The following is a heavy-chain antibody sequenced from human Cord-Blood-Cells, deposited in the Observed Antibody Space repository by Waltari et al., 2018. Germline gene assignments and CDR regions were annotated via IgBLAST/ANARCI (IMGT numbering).Heavy chain of an antibody. Sequence: QVQLVQSGAEVKKPGASVKVSCKASGYTFTGYYMHWVRQAPGQGLEWMGWSNPNSGGTNYAQRFQGWVTMTRDTSISTAYMELSRLRSDDTAVYYCARSGYCSSTSCYSDYWGQGTLVTVSS. J-gene: IGHJ4*02. D-gene: IGHD2-2*01. V-gene: IGHV1-2*04. CDR1: GYTFTGYY. CDR3: ARSGYCSSTSCYSDY. CDR2: SNPNSGGT.